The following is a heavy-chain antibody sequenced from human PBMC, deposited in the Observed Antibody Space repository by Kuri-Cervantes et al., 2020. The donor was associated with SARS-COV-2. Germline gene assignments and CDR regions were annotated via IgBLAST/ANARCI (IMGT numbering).Heavy chain of an antibody. CDR2: ISAYNGNT. Sequence: ASVKVSCKASGYTFTSYGVSWVRQAPGQGLEWMGWISAYNGNTNYAQKLQGRVTMTTDTSTSTAYMELSSLRSEDTAVYYCARGAARPFYYYYYGMDVWGQGTTVTVSS. J-gene: IGHJ6*02. D-gene: IGHD6-6*01. V-gene: IGHV1-18*01. CDR3: ARGAARPFYYYYYGMDV. CDR1: GYTFTSYG.